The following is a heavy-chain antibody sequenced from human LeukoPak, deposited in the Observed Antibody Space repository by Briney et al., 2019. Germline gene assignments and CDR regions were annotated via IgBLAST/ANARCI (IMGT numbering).Heavy chain of an antibody. Sequence: PSETLSLTCTVSGGSISSSSYYWGWIRQPPGKGLEWIGSIYYSGSTYYNPSLKSRVTISVDTSKNQFSLKLSSVTAADTAVYYCARNPLSLRFLVRGYYFDYWGQGTLVTVSS. J-gene: IGHJ4*02. CDR3: ARNPLSLRFLVRGYYFDY. CDR2: IYYSGST. CDR1: GGSISSSSYY. V-gene: IGHV4-39*01. D-gene: IGHD3-3*01.